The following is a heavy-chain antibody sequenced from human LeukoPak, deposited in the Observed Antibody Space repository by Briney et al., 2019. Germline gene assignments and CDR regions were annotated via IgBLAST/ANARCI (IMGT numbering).Heavy chain of an antibody. CDR3: ARTRDSSGHLNWFDP. J-gene: IGHJ5*02. V-gene: IGHV4-4*02. D-gene: IGHD3-22*01. CDR2: IYHSGST. CDR1: GGSISSSNW. Sequence: SETLSLTCAVSGGSISSSNWWSWVRQPPGKGLEWIGEIYHSGSTNYNPSLKSRVTISVDKSKNQFSLKLSSVTAADTAVYYCARTRDSSGHLNWFDPWGQGTLVTVSS.